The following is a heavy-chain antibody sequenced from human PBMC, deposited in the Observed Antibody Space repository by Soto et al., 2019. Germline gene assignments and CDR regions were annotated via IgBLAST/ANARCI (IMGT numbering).Heavy chain of an antibody. Sequence: EVQLLESGGGLVQPGGSLRLSCAASGFTFSSYAMTWVRQAPGKGLEWVSVISGSGGSTFYADSVKGRFTISRDNSKNTLYLQMNSLRAEDTAVYYCAKVGGSSGYYLPPNLSLYIWGQGTLVTVSS. V-gene: IGHV3-23*01. CDR3: AKVGGSSGYYLPPNLSLYI. CDR2: ISGSGGST. J-gene: IGHJ4*02. CDR1: GFTFSSYA. D-gene: IGHD3-22*01.